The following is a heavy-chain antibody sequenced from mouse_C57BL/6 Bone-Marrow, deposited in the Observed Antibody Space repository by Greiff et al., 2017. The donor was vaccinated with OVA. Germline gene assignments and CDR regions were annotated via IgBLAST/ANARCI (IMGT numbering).Heavy chain of an antibody. J-gene: IGHJ4*01. CDR2: IYPGNSDT. V-gene: IGHV1-5*01. Sequence: VQLQQSGPVVARPGASVKMSCKTSGYTFTSYWMHWVKQRPGQGLEWIGAIYPGNSDTSYNQKFKGKAKLTAVTSASTAYMELSSLTNEDSAVYYCTSYYYGSSPYYAMDYWGQGTSVTVSS. CDR1: GYTFTSYW. D-gene: IGHD1-1*01. CDR3: TSYYYGSSPYYAMDY.